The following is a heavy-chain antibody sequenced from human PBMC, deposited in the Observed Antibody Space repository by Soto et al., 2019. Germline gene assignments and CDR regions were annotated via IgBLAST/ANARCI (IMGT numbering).Heavy chain of an antibody. J-gene: IGHJ3*02. Sequence: ASVKVSCKASGYTFTGYDMHWVRQAPGQGLEWMGWINPNSGGTNYAQKFQGWVTMTRDTSISTAYMELSRLRSDDTAVYYCAREDRHSSSQGAFDIWCQGTMVTVSS. CDR1: GYTFTGYD. CDR2: INPNSGGT. D-gene: IGHD6-13*01. CDR3: AREDRHSSSQGAFDI. V-gene: IGHV1-2*04.